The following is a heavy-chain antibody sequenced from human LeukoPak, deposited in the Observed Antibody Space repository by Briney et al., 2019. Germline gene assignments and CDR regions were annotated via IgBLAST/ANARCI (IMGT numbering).Heavy chain of an antibody. J-gene: IGHJ4*02. D-gene: IGHD6-19*01. CDR1: GGSISSSSYY. CDR3: ARAPRLGYSGGDVDY. Sequence: SETLSLTCTVSGGSISSSSYYWGWIRQPPGKGLEWIGSIYYSGSTYYNPSLKSRVTISVDTSKNQFSLRLRSVTAADTAVYYCARAPRLGYSGGDVDYWGLGTLVTVSS. V-gene: IGHV4-39*07. CDR2: IYYSGST.